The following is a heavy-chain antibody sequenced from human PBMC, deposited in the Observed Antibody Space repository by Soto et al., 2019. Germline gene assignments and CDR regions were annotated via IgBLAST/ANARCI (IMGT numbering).Heavy chain of an antibody. V-gene: IGHV3-23*01. Sequence: EVQLLESGGGLVQPGGSLRLSCAVSGFTFSNYDMSWVRQAAGKGLEWVSAITGSEDKTYYADSVKGRFTISRDNSKNTLYLQMDALRAEDTAVYYCTKDEGVYTGYANFDFWGQGTLVTVSS. CDR2: ITGSEDKT. CDR3: TKDEGVYTGYANFDF. D-gene: IGHD5-12*01. J-gene: IGHJ4*02. CDR1: GFTFSNYD.